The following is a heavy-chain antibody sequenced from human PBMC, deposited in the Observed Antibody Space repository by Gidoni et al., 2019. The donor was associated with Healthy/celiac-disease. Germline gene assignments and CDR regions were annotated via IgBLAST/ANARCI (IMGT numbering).Heavy chain of an antibody. CDR3: AKDYCSSTSCYYYYYYYMDV. CDR2: IRYDGSNK. Sequence: QVQLVESGGGVVQPGGSLRLSCAASGFTFSSYGMHWVRQAPGKGLEWVAFIRYDGSNKYYADSVKGRFTISRDNSKNTLYLQMNSLRAEDTAVYYCAKDYCSSTSCYYYYYYYMDVWGKGTTVTVSS. V-gene: IGHV3-30*02. CDR1: GFTFSSYG. J-gene: IGHJ6*03. D-gene: IGHD2-2*01.